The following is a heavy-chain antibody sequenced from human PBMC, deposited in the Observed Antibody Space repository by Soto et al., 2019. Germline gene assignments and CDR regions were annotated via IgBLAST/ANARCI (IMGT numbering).Heavy chain of an antibody. V-gene: IGHV3-23*01. D-gene: IGHD2-21*02. CDR2: ISGSGASA. CDR1: GFPFNSYG. CDR3: AKVGPLPYCGGDCYSPGDY. J-gene: IGHJ4*02. Sequence: PGGSLRLSCAASGFPFNSYGMTWVRRAPGKGLEWVSGISGSGASANYADSVKGRFTVSRDNSKNTLYLQMNSLRAEDTAVYYCAKVGPLPYCGGDCYSPGDYWGQGTLVTVSS.